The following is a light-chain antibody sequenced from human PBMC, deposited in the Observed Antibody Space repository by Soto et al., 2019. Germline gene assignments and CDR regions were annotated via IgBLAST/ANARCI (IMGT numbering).Light chain of an antibody. CDR2: GAS. J-gene: IGKJ4*01. CDR1: QSVSSSY. V-gene: IGKV3-20*01. CDR3: QQYGSSPLT. Sequence: DIVLTQSPGTLSLSPGERATLSCRASQSVSSSYLAWYQQQPRQAPRLLIYGASIRATGIPDRSSGSGSGPDFTLTISRLEPEDFAVYYCQQYGSSPLTFGGGTKVEIK.